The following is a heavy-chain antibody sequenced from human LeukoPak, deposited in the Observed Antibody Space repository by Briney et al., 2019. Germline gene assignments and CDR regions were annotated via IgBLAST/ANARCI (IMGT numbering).Heavy chain of an antibody. Sequence: PGGSLRLSCAASGFTFDNYAMNWVRQAPGKGLEWVSYIRGGGGVTRYSDSVKGRFTISRDNSKNTVYLQMNSLRAEDTAIYYCAKCSASYYNDAFDIWGRGTMVTVSS. V-gene: IGHV3-23*01. D-gene: IGHD3-10*01. CDR1: GFTFDNYA. J-gene: IGHJ3*02. CDR2: IRGGGGVT. CDR3: AKCSASYYNDAFDI.